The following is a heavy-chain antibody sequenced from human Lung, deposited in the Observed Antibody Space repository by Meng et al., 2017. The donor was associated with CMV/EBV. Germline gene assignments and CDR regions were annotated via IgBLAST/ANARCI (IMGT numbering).Heavy chain of an antibody. CDR3: TSAPGDY. J-gene: IGHJ4*01. D-gene: IGHD1-14*01. CDR1: GYTFIDYY. Sequence: ASXKVSCKASGYTFIDYYMHWVRQAPGQGLEWVGWINPKSGGTHYAQSFQGRVTITRDTSINTVYMEISSLKSDDTAVYYCTSAPGDYWGKGTLVTVSS. V-gene: IGHV1-2*02. CDR2: INPKSGGT.